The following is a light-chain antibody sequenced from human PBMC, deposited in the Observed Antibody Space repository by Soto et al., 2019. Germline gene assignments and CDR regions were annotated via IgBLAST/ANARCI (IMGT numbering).Light chain of an antibody. J-gene: IGLJ1*01. CDR1: SSDVGGYNY. CDR2: EVS. CDR3: CLYIGATTYV. Sequence: QSALTQPASVSGSPGQSITISCTGTSSDVGGYNYVSWYQQHPGKAPKLMIYEVSNRPSGVPDRFSGSTSVNSASLTISGLQADDEADYYCCLYIGATTYVFGTGTKLTVL. V-gene: IGLV2-14*01.